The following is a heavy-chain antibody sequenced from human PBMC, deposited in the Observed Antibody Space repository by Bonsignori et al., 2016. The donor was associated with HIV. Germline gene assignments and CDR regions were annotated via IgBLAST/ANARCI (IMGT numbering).Heavy chain of an antibody. D-gene: IGHD2-2*01. V-gene: IGHV1-46*01. J-gene: IGHJ4*02. CDR3: ARDEYGEGTSCYFDY. CDR2: INPSGGST. Sequence: WVRQAPGQGLEWMGIINPSGGSTSYAQKFQGRVTMTRDTSTSTVYMELSSLRSEDTAVYYCARDEYGEGTSCYFDYWGQGTLVTVSS.